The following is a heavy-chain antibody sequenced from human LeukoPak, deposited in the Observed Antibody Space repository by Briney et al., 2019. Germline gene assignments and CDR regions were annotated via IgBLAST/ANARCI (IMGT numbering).Heavy chain of an antibody. Sequence: SETLSLTCTVSGGSISSSSYYWGWIRQPPGKGLEWIGSIYYSGSTYYNPSLKSRVAISVDTSKNQFSLKLSSVTAADTAVYYCARRPTMVRGVIGFDYWGQGTLVTVSS. V-gene: IGHV4-39*01. CDR1: GGSISSSSYY. CDR3: ARRPTMVRGVIGFDY. CDR2: IYYSGST. J-gene: IGHJ4*02. D-gene: IGHD3-10*01.